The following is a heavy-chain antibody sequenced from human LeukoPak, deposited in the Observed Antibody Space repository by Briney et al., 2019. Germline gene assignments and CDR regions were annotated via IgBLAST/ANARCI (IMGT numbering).Heavy chain of an antibody. V-gene: IGHV3-74*01. Sequence: GGSLRLSCAASGFTFINYWMHWVRQAPGKGLVWVSRINGVGTTISYADSVKGRFTISRDNAKNTLYLQMNSLRAEDTAVYYCAKEAAGADFDYWGQGALVTVSP. CDR1: GFTFINYW. J-gene: IGHJ4*02. CDR3: AKEAAGADFDY. CDR2: INGVGTTI. D-gene: IGHD6-13*01.